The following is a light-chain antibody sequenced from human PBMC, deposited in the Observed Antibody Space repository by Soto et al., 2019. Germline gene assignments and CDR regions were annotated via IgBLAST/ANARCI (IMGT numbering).Light chain of an antibody. CDR3: QQYDRWPPST. V-gene: IGKV3-11*01. Sequence: EIVLTQSPATLSLSPGERATLSCRASQSVSSYLAWYQQKPGQAPRLLIYDASNRATGIPARFSGSGSGTDFTLTISGLQSEDIAVYYCQQYDRWPPSTFGQGTKVDIK. CDR2: DAS. J-gene: IGKJ1*01. CDR1: QSVSSY.